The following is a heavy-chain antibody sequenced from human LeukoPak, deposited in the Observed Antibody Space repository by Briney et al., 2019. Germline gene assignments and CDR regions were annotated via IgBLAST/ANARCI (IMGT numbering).Heavy chain of an antibody. CDR3: ARGGEVTYYYDSSGYPLHY. Sequence: SVKVSCKASGGTFSSYAISWARQAPGQGLEWMGGIIPIFGTANYAQKFQGRVTITTDESTSTAYMELSSLRSEDTAVYYCARGGEVTYYYDSSGYPLHYWGQGTLVTVSS. J-gene: IGHJ4*02. CDR1: GGTFSSYA. CDR2: IIPIFGTA. D-gene: IGHD3-22*01. V-gene: IGHV1-69*05.